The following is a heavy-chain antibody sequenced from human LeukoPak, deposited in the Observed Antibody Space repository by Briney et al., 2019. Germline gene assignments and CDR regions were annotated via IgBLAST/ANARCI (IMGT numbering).Heavy chain of an antibody. CDR3: ARVRQQWLVRGSWFDP. Sequence: ASVKLSCKASGYTFTSYDINWVRQATGQGLEWMGWMNPNSGNTGYAQKFQGRVTITRNTSISTAYMELSSLRSEDTAVYYCARVRQQWLVRGSWFDPWGQGTLVTVSS. J-gene: IGHJ5*02. V-gene: IGHV1-8*03. CDR2: MNPNSGNT. CDR1: GYTFTSYD. D-gene: IGHD6-19*01.